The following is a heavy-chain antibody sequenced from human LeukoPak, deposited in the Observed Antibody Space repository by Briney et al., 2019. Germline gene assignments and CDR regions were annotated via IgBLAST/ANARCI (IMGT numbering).Heavy chain of an antibody. CDR3: ARIFRGYSGGGWYKSWFDP. CDR1: GFTFSNAW. CDR2: IYYSGST. Sequence: GSLRLSCAASGFTFSNAWMSWVRQAPGKGLEWVGYIYYSGSTNYNPSLKSRVTISVDTSKNQFSLKLSSVTAADMAVYFCARIFRGYSGGGWYKSWFDPWGQGTLVTVSS. J-gene: IGHJ5*02. V-gene: IGHV4-59*12. D-gene: IGHD2-15*01.